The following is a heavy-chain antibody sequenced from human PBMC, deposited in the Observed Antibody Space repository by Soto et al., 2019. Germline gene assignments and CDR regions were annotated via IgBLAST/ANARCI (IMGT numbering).Heavy chain of an antibody. D-gene: IGHD2-21*01. J-gene: IGHJ4*02. CDR2: MSPGNSDI. CDR1: GYTFNTYW. V-gene: IGHV5-51*01. Sequence: GEALKISWRGFGYTFNTYWIGWVRQMPGKGLEWMGVMSPGNSDIRYSPAFQGQVSISADTSISTAYLQWSSLKTSDSAMYYCARQGRTSASSDFWGQGTLVTVSS. CDR3: ARQGRTSASSDF.